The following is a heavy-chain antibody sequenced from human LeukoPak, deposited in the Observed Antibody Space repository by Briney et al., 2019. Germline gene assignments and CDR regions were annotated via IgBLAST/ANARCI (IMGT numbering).Heavy chain of an antibody. D-gene: IGHD3-16*01. CDR2: IYYSGST. V-gene: IGHV4-39*01. Sequence: SETLSLTCTVSGGSISSSSYYWGWIRQPPGKGLEWIGSIYYSGSTYYNPSLKSRVTISVDTSKNQFSLKLSSVTAADTAVYYCASQGGSAPFDYWGQGTLVTVSS. J-gene: IGHJ4*02. CDR3: ASQGGSAPFDY. CDR1: GGSISSSSYY.